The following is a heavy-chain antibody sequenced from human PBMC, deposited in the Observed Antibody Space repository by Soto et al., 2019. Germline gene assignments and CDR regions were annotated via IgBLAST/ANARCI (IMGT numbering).Heavy chain of an antibody. D-gene: IGHD2-2*01. CDR2: IIPIFGTA. CDR3: ARAGGPALQDCSSTSCYYYYGMDV. J-gene: IGHJ6*02. CDR1: GGTFSSYA. V-gene: IGHV1-69*13. Sequence: SVKVSCKASGGTFSSYAISWVRQAPGQGLEWMGGIIPIFGTANYAQKFQGRVTITADESTSTAYMELSSLRSEDTAVYYCARAGGPALQDCSSTSCYYYYGMDVWGQGTTVTVSS.